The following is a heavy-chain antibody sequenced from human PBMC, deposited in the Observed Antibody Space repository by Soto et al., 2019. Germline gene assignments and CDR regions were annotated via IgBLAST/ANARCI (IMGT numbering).Heavy chain of an antibody. J-gene: IGHJ6*04. CDR1: GFTFSGSA. D-gene: IGHD2-15*01. CDR3: TSGGWWPRSHTSFYYCNAMAV. Sequence: EVQLVESGGGLVQPGGSLKLSCAASGFTFSGSAMHWVRQASGKGLEWVGRIRSKANSYATADAASVKGRFTISRDDSKNTAYMQMNRRKTEDTAVYYCTSGGWWPRSHTSFYYCNAMAVGVKGTMVTVSS. CDR2: IRSKANSYAT. V-gene: IGHV3-73*02.